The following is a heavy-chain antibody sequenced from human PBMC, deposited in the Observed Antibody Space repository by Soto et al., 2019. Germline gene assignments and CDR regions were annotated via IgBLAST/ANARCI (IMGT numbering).Heavy chain of an antibody. CDR3: AGTAGITGSRRAFDI. V-gene: IGHV1-2*04. J-gene: IGHJ3*02. D-gene: IGHD1-20*01. Sequence: ASVTGSCKASGYTFTGYYMHWGSHAPGPEPEWMGLINPNSGGTNYDQKFQGWVTINREMSSSTAYMELRRVRSDDTAVYYCAGTAGITGSRRAFDIWGRVTMVTV. CDR1: GYTFTGYY. CDR2: INPNSGGT.